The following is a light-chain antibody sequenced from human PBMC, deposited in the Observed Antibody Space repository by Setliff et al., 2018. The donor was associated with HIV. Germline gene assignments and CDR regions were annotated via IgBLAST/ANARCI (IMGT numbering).Light chain of an antibody. CDR3: CSYAGNSDVV. Sequence: QSALTQPASVSGSPGQSLTISCTGTSSDVGTYNLVSWYQQRPGKAPKLIIYKGSQRPSGVSNRCSGSKSGNTASLTISELQAEDEADYYCCSYAGNSDVVFGGGTK. V-gene: IGLV2-23*01. CDR1: SSDVGTYNL. CDR2: KGS. J-gene: IGLJ2*01.